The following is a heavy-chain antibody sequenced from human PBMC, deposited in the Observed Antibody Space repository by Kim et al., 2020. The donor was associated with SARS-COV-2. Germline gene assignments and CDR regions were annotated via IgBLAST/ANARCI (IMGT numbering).Heavy chain of an antibody. V-gene: IGHV3-15*01. CDR1: GFTFSNAW. J-gene: IGHJ4*02. CDR2: IKSKTDGGTT. Sequence: GGSLRLSCAASGFTFSNAWMSWVRQAPGKGLEWVGRIKSKTDGGTTDYAAPVKGRFTISRDDSKNTLYLQMNSLKTEDTAVYYCTTDPQGVTMVRARTRSYWGQGTLVTVSS. D-gene: IGHD3-10*01. CDR3: TTDPQGVTMVRARTRSY.